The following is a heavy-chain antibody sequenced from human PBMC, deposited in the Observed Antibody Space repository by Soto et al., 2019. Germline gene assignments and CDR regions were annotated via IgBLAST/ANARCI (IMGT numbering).Heavy chain of an antibody. Sequence: QVQLQESGPGLVKPSQTLSLTCTVSGGSISSDYYCWSWIRQSPEKGLVWIGHIYNSVNPYSNPSLSSRVTISVETSKNHCSLNLTSVTASCPAVYYWARGPSGNKADNWGQGTLVSFSS. D-gene: IGHD1-1*01. CDR1: GGSISSDYYC. V-gene: IGHV4-30-4*01. CDR3: ARGPSGNKADN. CDR2: IYNSVNP. J-gene: IGHJ4*02.